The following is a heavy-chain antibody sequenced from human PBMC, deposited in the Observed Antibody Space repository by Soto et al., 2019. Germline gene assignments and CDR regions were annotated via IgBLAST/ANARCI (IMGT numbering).Heavy chain of an antibody. CDR1: GSRFSNYV. CDR2: IIPIFNST. CDR3: AREGRGKKAGYNGLVSLGY. Sequence: QVQLVQSGAEVKTPGSSLKVSCKVSGSRFSNYVISWVRQAPGHGLEWLGRIIPIFNSTKYAQSFQGRVTITADKSPGTASLELSSLRSDDTAVYYCAREGRGKKAGYNGLVSLGYWGQGTLVTVSS. D-gene: IGHD2-2*02. J-gene: IGHJ4*02. V-gene: IGHV1-69*06.